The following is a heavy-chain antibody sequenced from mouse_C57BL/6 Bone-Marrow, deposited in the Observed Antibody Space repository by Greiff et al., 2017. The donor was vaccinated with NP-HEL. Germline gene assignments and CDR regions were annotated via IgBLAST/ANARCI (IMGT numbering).Heavy chain of an antibody. CDR2: IDPSDSST. D-gene: IGHD1-1*01. CDR1: GYTFTSYW. J-gene: IGHJ2*01. CDR3: ARYGSIFDY. Sequence: QVQLQQSGAELVKPGASVKLSCKASGYTFTSYWMQWVKQRPGQGLEWIGEIDPSDSSTNYNQKFKGKATLTVDTSSSTAYMQLSSLTSEDSAVYYCARYGSIFDYWGQGTTLTVSS. V-gene: IGHV1-50*01.